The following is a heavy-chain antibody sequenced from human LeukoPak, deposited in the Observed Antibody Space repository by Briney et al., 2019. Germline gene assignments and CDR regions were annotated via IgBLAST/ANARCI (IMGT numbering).Heavy chain of an antibody. D-gene: IGHD1-20*01. Sequence: SQTLSLTCTVSGGSISSGGYYWSWIRQHPGKGLEWIGYIYYSGSTYYNPSLKSRVTISVDTSKNQFSLKLSSVTAADTAVYYCARVGNWNVDRLFDYWGQGTLVTVSS. CDR1: GGSISSGGYY. V-gene: IGHV4-31*03. CDR3: ARVGNWNVDRLFDY. CDR2: IYYSGST. J-gene: IGHJ4*02.